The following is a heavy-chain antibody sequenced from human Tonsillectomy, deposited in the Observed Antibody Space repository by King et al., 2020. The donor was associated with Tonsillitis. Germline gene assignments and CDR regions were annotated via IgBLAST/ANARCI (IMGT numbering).Heavy chain of an antibody. CDR3: TRVRTVGFDAFDI. CDR1: GFTFSSYW. V-gene: IGHV3-74*02. J-gene: IGHJ3*02. CDR2: IKSDGSST. Sequence: VQLVESGGGLVQPGGSLRLSCAASGFTFSSYWMHWGRQAPGKGLVWVSRIKSDGSSTSYADSVKGRFTISRDNAKNTLYLQMNSLRAEDTAVYFCTRVRTVGFDAFDIWGQGTMVTVSS. D-gene: IGHD1/OR15-1a*01.